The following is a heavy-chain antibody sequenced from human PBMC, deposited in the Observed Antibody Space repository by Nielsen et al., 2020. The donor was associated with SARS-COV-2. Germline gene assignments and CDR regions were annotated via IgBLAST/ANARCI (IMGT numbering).Heavy chain of an antibody. CDR3: VGWYDPRIY. Sequence: GESLKISCAASGFTFSRSWMSWIRQSPGKGLEWVAHISEDGSEKYYVDSLKGRFTIFRDNAKNSLYLQMSSLRAEDTATYYCVGWYDPRIYWGQGTLVTIYS. CDR1: GFTFSRSW. V-gene: IGHV3-7*03. CDR2: ISEDGSEK. D-gene: IGHD6-19*01. J-gene: IGHJ4*02.